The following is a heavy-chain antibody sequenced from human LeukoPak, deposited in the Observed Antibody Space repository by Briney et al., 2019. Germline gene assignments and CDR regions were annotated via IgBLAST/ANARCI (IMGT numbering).Heavy chain of an antibody. D-gene: IGHD6-13*01. CDR2: IKQDGTEK. V-gene: IGHV3-7*01. J-gene: IGHJ4*02. CDR1: GFTFSNYW. Sequence: GGSLRLSCAASGFTFSNYWMTWVRQAPGKGLEWVANIKQDGTEKYFVDSVRGRFTISRDNAKNSLHLQMNSLRAEDTAVYYCARMSTSSWFACDYWGPGTLVTVSS. CDR3: ARMSTSSWFACDY.